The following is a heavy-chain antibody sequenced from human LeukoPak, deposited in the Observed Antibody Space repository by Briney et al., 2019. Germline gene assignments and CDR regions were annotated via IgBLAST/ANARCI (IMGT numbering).Heavy chain of an antibody. D-gene: IGHD2-2*01. CDR1: GFTFRIYA. CDR3: AREGPVDCSSTSCYADY. Sequence: PGGSLRLSCAASGFTFRIYAMNWVRQAPGKGLEWVSSIATTGSTHIYYADSVKGPFTISRDNAKNSLSLQMKSLRGEDTAVYYCAREGPVDCSSTSCYADYWGQGTLVTVSP. J-gene: IGHJ4*02. V-gene: IGHV3-21*06. CDR2: IATTGSTHI.